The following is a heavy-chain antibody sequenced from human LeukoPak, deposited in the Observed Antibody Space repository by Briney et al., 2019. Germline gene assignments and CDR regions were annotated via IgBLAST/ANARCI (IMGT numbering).Heavy chain of an antibody. CDR1: GFTISSYS. CDR3: ARARGGWLQSHYFDY. V-gene: IGHV4-39*07. J-gene: IGHJ4*02. CDR2: IYYSGST. D-gene: IGHD5-24*01. Sequence: GSLRLSCAASGFTISSYSMSWVRQAPGKGLEWIGSIYYSGSTYYNPSLKSRVTISVDASKNQFSLKLSSVTAADTAVYYCARARGGWLQSHYFDYWGQGTLVTVSS.